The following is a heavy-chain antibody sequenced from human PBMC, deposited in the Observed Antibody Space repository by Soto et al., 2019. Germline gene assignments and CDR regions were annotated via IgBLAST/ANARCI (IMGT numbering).Heavy chain of an antibody. D-gene: IGHD3-9*01. J-gene: IGHJ4*02. V-gene: IGHV4-39*01. Sequence: SSETRSLTCTVSGGSISSSSYYWGWIRQPPGKGLEWIGSIYYSGSTYYNPSLKSRVTISVDTSKNQFSLKLSSVTAADTAVYYCARAIDYDILTGYPAPPDYWGQGTLVTVS. CDR1: GGSISSSSYY. CDR2: IYYSGST. CDR3: ARAIDYDILTGYPAPPDY.